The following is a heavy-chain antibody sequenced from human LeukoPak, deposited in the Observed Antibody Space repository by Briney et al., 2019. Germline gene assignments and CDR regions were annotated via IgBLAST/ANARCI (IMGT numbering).Heavy chain of an antibody. J-gene: IGHJ4*02. D-gene: IGHD3-10*01. V-gene: IGHV3-33*01. CDR2: IWYDGSNK. Sequence: GGSLRLSCAASGFTFSSYGMHWVRQAPGKGLEWVAVIWYDGSNKYYADSVKGRFTISRDNSKNTLYLQMNSLRAEDTAVYYCASLGTGSGCYSSDYWGQGTLVTVSS. CDR3: ASLGTGSGCYSSDY. CDR1: GFTFSSYG.